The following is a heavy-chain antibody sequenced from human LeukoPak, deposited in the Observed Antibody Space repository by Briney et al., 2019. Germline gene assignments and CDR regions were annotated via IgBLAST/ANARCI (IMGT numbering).Heavy chain of an antibody. J-gene: IGHJ6*02. CDR2: IYSSGST. CDR1: GGSISSYY. D-gene: IGHD4-17*01. CDR3: ARQPYGSYYYGMDV. V-gene: IGHV4-59*08. Sequence: SETLSLTCTVSGGSISSYYWSWIRQPPGKGLEWIGYIYSSGSTNYNPSLKSRVTISIDTSKNQFSLKLSSVTAADAAGYYCARQPYGSYYYGMDVWGQGTTVTVSS.